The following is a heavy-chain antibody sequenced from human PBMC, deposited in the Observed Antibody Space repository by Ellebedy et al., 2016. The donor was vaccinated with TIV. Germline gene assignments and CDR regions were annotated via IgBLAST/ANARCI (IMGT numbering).Heavy chain of an antibody. D-gene: IGHD4/OR15-4a*01. CDR3: ARDGALYGGYFVD. V-gene: IGHV3-30-3*01. Sequence: GESLKISCAASGFTFSSYAMHWVRQAPGKGLEWVAVISYDGSNKYYADSVKGRFTISRDNSKNTLYLQMNSLRAEDTAVYYCARDGALYGGYFVDWGQGTLVTVSS. CDR2: ISYDGSNK. J-gene: IGHJ4*02. CDR1: GFTFSSYA.